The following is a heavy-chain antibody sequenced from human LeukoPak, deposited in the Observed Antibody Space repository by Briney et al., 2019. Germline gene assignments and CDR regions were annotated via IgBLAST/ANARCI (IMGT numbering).Heavy chain of an antibody. CDR3: ARDGPVVPAAIRETGTTSFDY. J-gene: IGHJ4*02. Sequence: PSETLSLTCAVYGGSFSGYYWSWIRQPPGKGLEWIGEINHSGSTNYNPSLKSRVTISVDTSKNQFSLKLSSVTAADTAVYYCARDGPVVPAAIRETGTTSFDYWGQGTLVTVSS. CDR2: INHSGST. CDR1: GGSFSGYY. D-gene: IGHD2-2*02. V-gene: IGHV4-34*01.